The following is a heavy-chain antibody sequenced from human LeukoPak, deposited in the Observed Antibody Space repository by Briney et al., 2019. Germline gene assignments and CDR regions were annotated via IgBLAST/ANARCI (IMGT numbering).Heavy chain of an antibody. CDR2: INPNSGGT. D-gene: IGHD2-15*01. CDR1: GYTFTGYY. J-gene: IGHJ6*02. V-gene: IGHV1-2*02. Sequence: GASVKVSCKASGYTFTGYYMHWVRQAPGQGLEWMGWINPNSGGTNYAQKFQGRVTMTRDTSISTAYMEPSRLRSDDTAVYYCAREKVVDGGYGMDVWGQGTTVTVSS. CDR3: AREKVVDGGYGMDV.